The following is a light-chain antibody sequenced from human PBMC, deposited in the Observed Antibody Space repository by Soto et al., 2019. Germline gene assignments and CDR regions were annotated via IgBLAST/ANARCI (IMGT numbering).Light chain of an antibody. J-gene: IGKJ2*01. CDR2: AAS. Sequence: DIQMTQSPSSLSASVGDRVTITCRASQGIPIYLAWYQQKPGKVPKLLIYAASTLQSGVPSRFSGSGSETDFTLTISSLQPEDVATYCCQKYNSALRCTFGQGTKLAIK. CDR1: QGIPIY. V-gene: IGKV1-27*01. CDR3: QKYNSALRCT.